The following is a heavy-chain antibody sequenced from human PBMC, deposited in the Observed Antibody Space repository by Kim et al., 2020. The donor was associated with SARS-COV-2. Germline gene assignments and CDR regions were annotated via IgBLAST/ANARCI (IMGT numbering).Heavy chain of an antibody. CDR3: ARLGSSSWNFDY. J-gene: IGHJ4*02. Sequence: YSVDYLKGRFTSSRDNAQNSLYLQMNSLRAVDTAVYYCARLGSSSWNFDYCGQGTLVTVSS. D-gene: IGHD6-13*01. V-gene: IGHV3-7*04.